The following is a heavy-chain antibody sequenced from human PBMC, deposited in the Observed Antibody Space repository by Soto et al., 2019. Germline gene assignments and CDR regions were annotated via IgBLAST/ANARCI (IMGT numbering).Heavy chain of an antibody. J-gene: IGHJ4*02. V-gene: IGHV4-39*01. CDR1: GASLDRSNYY. CDR3: ARHFVAVVIKGWGY. Sequence: LSLTCTVSGASLDRSNYYWDWIRQPPGKGLEWIGTTYYNGNAYYNPSLKSRVTMSVDTSKNQFSLKLISVTAADTAVYYCARHFVAVVIKGWGYWGQGTLFTVSS. CDR2: TYYNGNA. D-gene: IGHD3-22*01.